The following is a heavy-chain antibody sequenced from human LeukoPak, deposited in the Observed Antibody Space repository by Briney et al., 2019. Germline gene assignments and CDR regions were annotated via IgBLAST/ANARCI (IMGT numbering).Heavy chain of an antibody. Sequence: ASVKVSCKASGYTFTSYGISWVRQAPGQGLEWMGIINPSGGSTSYAQKFQGRVTMTRDTSTSTVYMELSSLRSEDTAVYYCARDYYDSSGYYFDPYFDYWGQGTLVTVSS. D-gene: IGHD3-22*01. CDR3: ARDYYDSSGYYFDPYFDY. CDR1: GYTFTSYG. V-gene: IGHV1-46*01. J-gene: IGHJ4*02. CDR2: INPSGGST.